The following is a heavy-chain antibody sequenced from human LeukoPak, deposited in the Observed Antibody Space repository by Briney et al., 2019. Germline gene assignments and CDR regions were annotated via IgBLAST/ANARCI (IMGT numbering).Heavy chain of an antibody. Sequence: SETLSLTCAVYGGSFSGYYWSWIRQPPGKGLEWIGEINHSGSTDYNPSLKSRVTISVDTSKNQFSLKLSSVTAADTAVYYCASVSRGMDVWGQGTTVTVSS. CDR1: GGSFSGYY. J-gene: IGHJ6*02. CDR2: INHSGST. CDR3: ASVSRGMDV. V-gene: IGHV4-34*01.